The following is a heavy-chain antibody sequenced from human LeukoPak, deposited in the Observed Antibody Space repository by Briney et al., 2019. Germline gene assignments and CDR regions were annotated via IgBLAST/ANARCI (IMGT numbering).Heavy chain of an antibody. CDR3: AKRGVVIRVILVGFHKEAYYFDS. V-gene: IGHV3-23*01. Sequence: GGSLSLSCAVSGITLNNYGMSWVPQAPGRGLEWVAGISDSGGSTNYADSVKVRFPISRDTPKNTLYLQMNSLRAEDTAVYFCAKRGVVIRVILVGFHKEAYYFDSWGQGALVTVSS. CDR2: ISDSGGST. D-gene: IGHD3-22*01. CDR1: GITLNNYG. J-gene: IGHJ4*02.